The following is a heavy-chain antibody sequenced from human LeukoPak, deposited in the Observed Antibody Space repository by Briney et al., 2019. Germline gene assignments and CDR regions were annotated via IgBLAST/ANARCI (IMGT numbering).Heavy chain of an antibody. V-gene: IGHV6-1*01. CDR1: GDSVSSNSAA. J-gene: IGHJ4*02. Sequence: SQTLSLTCVLSGDSVSSNSAAWNWIRQSPSRGLEWLGRTYYRSKWYNDYAVSVKSRITINPDTSKNQFSLQLNSVTPEDTAVYYCARGNIVATIRGVAYFDYWGQGTLVTVSS. CDR3: ARGNIVATIRGVAYFDY. CDR2: TYYRSKWYN. D-gene: IGHD5-12*01.